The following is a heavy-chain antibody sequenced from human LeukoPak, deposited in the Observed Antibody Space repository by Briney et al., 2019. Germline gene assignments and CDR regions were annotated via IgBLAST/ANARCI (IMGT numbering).Heavy chain of an antibody. CDR3: ARGLRLYGSFEYYYYYMDV. D-gene: IGHD3-10*01. Sequence: ASVKVSCKASGCTFSSYAISWVRQAPGQGLEWMGGIIPIFGTANYAQKFQGRVTITADESTSTAYMELSSLSSEDTAVYYCARGLRLYGSFEYYYYYMDVWGKGTTVTISS. CDR2: IIPIFGTA. V-gene: IGHV1-69*13. J-gene: IGHJ6*03. CDR1: GCTFSSYA.